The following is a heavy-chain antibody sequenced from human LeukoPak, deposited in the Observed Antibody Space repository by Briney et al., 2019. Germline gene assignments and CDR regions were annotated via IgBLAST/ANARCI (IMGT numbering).Heavy chain of an antibody. CDR3: ARPSSSSNDAFDI. CDR2: VIPILGIA. J-gene: IGHJ3*02. Sequence: ASVKVSCKASGYTFSSYAISWVRQAPGQGLEWMGRVIPILGIANYAQKFKGRVTITADKSTSTAYMELSSLRSEDTAVYYCARPSSSSNDAFDIWGQGTMVTVSS. V-gene: IGHV1-69*04. CDR1: GYTFSSYA. D-gene: IGHD6-6*01.